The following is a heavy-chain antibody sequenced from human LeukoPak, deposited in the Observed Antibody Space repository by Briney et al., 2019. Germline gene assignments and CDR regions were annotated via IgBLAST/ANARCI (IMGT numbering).Heavy chain of an antibody. J-gene: IGHJ4*02. CDR2: ITPDSGGT. V-gene: IGHV1-2*06. Sequence: WASVKVSCKASGYTFTGYYMQWVRQAPGQALEWMGRITPDSGGTDYAEKFQGRVTMTRDTSISTVYMELTGLRSDDTAMYYCARGYRTGDMTIFAHWGQGTLVTVSS. D-gene: IGHD3-3*01. CDR1: GYTFTGYY. CDR3: ARGYRTGDMTIFAH.